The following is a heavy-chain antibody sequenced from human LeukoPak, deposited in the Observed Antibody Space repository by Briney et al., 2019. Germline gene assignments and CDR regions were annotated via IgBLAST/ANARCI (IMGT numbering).Heavy chain of an antibody. CDR1: GFIFSNYA. V-gene: IGHV3-23*01. D-gene: IGHD3-9*01. CDR2: ISGRSNNT. CDR3: AEWGDYDVLTGYYVSDF. Sequence: GALRLSCAASGFIFSNYAMYWGRQAPGKGVEWVSAISGRSNNTNYADSVKGRFTISRDSYKNTLYLQINSLRADDTAVYYCAEWGDYDVLTGYYVSDFWGQGTLVTVSS. J-gene: IGHJ4*02.